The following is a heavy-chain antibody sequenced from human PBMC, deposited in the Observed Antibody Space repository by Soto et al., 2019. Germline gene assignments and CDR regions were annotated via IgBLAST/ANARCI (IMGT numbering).Heavy chain of an antibody. D-gene: IGHD3-22*01. V-gene: IGHV2-5*02. CDR2: IYWDDDK. CDR3: AHSPRPSHYYDSSGYYDY. CDR1: GFSLSTSGVG. Sequence: SGPTLVNPTQTLTLTCTFSGFSLSTSGVGVGWIRQPPGKALEWLALIYWDDDKRYSPSLKSRLTITKDTSKNQVVLTMTNMDPVDTATYYCAHSPRPSHYYDSSGYYDYWGQGTLVTVSS. J-gene: IGHJ4*02.